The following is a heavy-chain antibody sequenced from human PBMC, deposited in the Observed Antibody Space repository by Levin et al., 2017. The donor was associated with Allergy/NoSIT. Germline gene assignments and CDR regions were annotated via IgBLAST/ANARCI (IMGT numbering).Heavy chain of an antibody. CDR2: ISSSSSYI. V-gene: IGHV3-21*01. Sequence: GESLKISCAASGFTFSSYSMNWVRQAPGKGLEWVSSISSSSSYIYYADSVKGRFTISRDNAKNSLYLQMNSLRAEDTAVYYCARDTTVAASSDAFDIWGQGTMVTVSS. CDR3: ARDTTVAASSDAFDI. CDR1: GFTFSSYS. J-gene: IGHJ3*02. D-gene: IGHD2-15*01.